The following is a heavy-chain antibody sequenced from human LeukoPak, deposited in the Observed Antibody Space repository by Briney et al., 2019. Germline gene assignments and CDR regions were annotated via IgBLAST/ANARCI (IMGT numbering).Heavy chain of an antibody. J-gene: IGHJ4*02. CDR1: GFTFSSYS. CDR3: ARDSGNSFDY. V-gene: IGHV3-21*01. CDR2: ISSDSSYM. Sequence: GGSLRLSCAASGFTFSSYSMNWVRQAPGKGLEWVSSISSDSSYMYYADSVKGRFTISRDNAKNSLYLQMNSLRDGDTAVYYCARDSGNSFDYWGQGTLVTVSS.